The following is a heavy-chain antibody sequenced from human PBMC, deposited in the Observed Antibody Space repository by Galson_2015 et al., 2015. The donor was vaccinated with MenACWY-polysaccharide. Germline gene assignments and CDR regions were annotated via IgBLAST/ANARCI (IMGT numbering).Heavy chain of an antibody. Sequence: SLRLSCAASGFTFDDYAMHWVRQAPGKGLEWVSGISWNSDTIGYADSVKGRFTISGDSAKNSLYLQMNSLRPEDTALYYCAKGYSYSKSPVDHWGQGTLVTVSS. CDR1: GFTFDDYA. CDR3: AKGYSYSKSPVDH. V-gene: IGHV3-9*01. D-gene: IGHD2-15*01. J-gene: IGHJ4*02. CDR2: ISWNSDTI.